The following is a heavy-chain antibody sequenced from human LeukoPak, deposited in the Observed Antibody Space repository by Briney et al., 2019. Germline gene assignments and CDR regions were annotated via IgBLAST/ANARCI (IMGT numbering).Heavy chain of an antibody. Sequence: SETLSLTCTVSGGSISSSSYYWGWIRQPPGKGLEWIGSIYYSGSTYYNPSLKSRVTISVDTSKNQFSLKLSSVTAADTAVYYCARSGITMVRGVDPWGQGTLVTVSS. CDR3: ARSGITMVRGVDP. V-gene: IGHV4-39*01. D-gene: IGHD3-10*01. J-gene: IGHJ5*02. CDR1: GGSISSSSYY. CDR2: IYYSGST.